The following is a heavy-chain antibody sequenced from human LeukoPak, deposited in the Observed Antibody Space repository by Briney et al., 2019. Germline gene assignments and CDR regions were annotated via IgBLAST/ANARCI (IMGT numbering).Heavy chain of an antibody. D-gene: IGHD3-9*01. CDR1: GFTFSSYW. V-gene: IGHV3-7*03. J-gene: IGHJ4*02. CDR2: IKQDGSEK. CDR3: ARDSNDILTGRDFDY. Sequence: GGSLRLSCAASGFTFSSYWMSWVRQAPGKGLEWVANIKQDGSEKYYVDSVKGRFTISRDNAKNSLYLQMNSLRAEDTAVYYCARDSNDILTGRDFDYWGQGTLVTVSS.